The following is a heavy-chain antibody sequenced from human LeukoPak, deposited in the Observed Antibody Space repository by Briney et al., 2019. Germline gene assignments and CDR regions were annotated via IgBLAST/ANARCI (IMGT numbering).Heavy chain of an antibody. CDR2: ISAYNGNT. V-gene: IGHV1-18*01. CDR3: ARQPDALVYLGWFDS. Sequence: GASVKVSCKASGYTFTSYGISWVRQAPGQGLEWMGWISAYNGNTNYAQKLQGRVTMTTDTSTSTAYMELRSLRSDDTAVYYCARQPDALVYLGWFDSWGQGTLVTVSS. J-gene: IGHJ5*01. CDR1: GYTFTSYG. D-gene: IGHD2-8*01.